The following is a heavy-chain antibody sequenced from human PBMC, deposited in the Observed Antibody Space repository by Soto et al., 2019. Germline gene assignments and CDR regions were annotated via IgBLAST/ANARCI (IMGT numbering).Heavy chain of an antibody. CDR1: GYAFTGYY. CDR3: ARPPGYVSDWYYFDL. Sequence: ASVKVSCKASGYAFTGYYMHWVRQAPGQGFEWMGRISPKSGGTNYAQKFQGRVTMTWDTSLNTAYMELSSLMFEDTAVYYCARPPGYVSDWYYFDLWGQGTLVTVSS. D-gene: IGHD3-9*01. V-gene: IGHV1-2*02. CDR2: ISPKSGGT. J-gene: IGHJ4*02.